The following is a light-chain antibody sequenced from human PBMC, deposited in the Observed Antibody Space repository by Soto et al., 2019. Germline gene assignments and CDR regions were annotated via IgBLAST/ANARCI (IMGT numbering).Light chain of an antibody. CDR2: GAS. J-gene: IGKJ4*01. Sequence: EIVMTQSPATLSVSRGERATLSCRANQAISSNVAWYQQKPGQAPRLLIYGASTRATGIPDRFSGSGSGTEFTLTISSLQSEDFAVYYCQHYNNWLGTFGGGTRWIS. V-gene: IGKV3-15*01. CDR3: QHYNNWLGT. CDR1: QAISSN.